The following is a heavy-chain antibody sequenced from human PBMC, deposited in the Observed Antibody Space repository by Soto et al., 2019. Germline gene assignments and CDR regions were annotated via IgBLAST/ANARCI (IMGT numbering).Heavy chain of an antibody. D-gene: IGHD6-19*01. CDR3: ASAVPTAVAGLYFDY. V-gene: IGHV3-30-3*01. CDR2: ISYDGSNK. J-gene: IGHJ4*02. Sequence: QVQLVESGGGVVQPGRSLRLSCAASGFTFSSYAMHWVRQAPGKGLEWVAVISYDGSNKYYADSVKGRFTISRDNSKNTLYLQMNSRRAEDTAVYYCASAVPTAVAGLYFDYWGQGTLVTVSS. CDR1: GFTFSSYA.